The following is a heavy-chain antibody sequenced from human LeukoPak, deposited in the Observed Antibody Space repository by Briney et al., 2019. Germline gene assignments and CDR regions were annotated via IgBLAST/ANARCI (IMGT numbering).Heavy chain of an antibody. CDR3: ARAVWKSSGWYLY. Sequence: SETLSLTCTVSGGSISSYYWSWIRQPPGKGLEWIGYIYYSGSTNYNPSLKSRVTISVDTSKNQFSLKLSSVTAADTAVYYCARAVWKSSGWYLYWGQGTLVTVSS. J-gene: IGHJ4*02. V-gene: IGHV4-59*01. D-gene: IGHD6-19*01. CDR2: IYYSGST. CDR1: GGSISSYY.